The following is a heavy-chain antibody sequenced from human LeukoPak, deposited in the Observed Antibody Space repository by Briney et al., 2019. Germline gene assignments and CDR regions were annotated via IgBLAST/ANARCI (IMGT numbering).Heavy chain of an antibody. J-gene: IGHJ4*02. CDR2: INHSGST. D-gene: IGHD5-12*01. Sequence: SETLSLTCAVYGGSFSGYYWSWIRQPPGKGLEWIGEINHSGSTNYNPSLKSRVTISVDTSKNQFSLKLSSVTAADTAVYYCARWHLRRSDFDCWGQGTLVTVSS. V-gene: IGHV4-34*01. CDR3: ARWHLRRSDFDC. CDR1: GGSFSGYY.